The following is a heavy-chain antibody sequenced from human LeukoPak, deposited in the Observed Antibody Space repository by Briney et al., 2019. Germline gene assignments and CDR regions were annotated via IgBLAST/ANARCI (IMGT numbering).Heavy chain of an antibody. CDR3: ARARDTSGWYLDAFGV. Sequence: GASVKVSCKASGYTFNRYSLSWVRQAPGQGLEWVGWISTYNGNAHYAQKLQGRVTMTIDTSTSTAYMELRSLRSDDTAVYYCARARDTSGWYLDAFGVWGQGTLVTVSS. V-gene: IGHV1-18*01. J-gene: IGHJ3*01. CDR2: ISTYNGNA. CDR1: GYTFNRYS. D-gene: IGHD6-19*01.